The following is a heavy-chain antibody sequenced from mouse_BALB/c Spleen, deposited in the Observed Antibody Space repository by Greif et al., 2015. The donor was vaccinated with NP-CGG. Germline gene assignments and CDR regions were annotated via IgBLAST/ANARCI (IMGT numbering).Heavy chain of an antibody. V-gene: IGHV1-7*01. CDR1: GYTFTSHW. CDR3: ARRVYYFDY. CDR2: INPSTGYT. J-gene: IGHJ2*01. Sequence: QVQLQQSGAELAKPGASVKMSCKASGYTFTSHWMHWVKQRPGQGLEWIGYINPSTGYTEYNQKFKDKATLTADKSSSTAYMQLSSLTSEDSAVYYCARRVYYFDYWGQGTTLTVSS.